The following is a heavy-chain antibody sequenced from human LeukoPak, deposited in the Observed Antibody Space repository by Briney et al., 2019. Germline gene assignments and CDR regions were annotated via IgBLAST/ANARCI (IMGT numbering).Heavy chain of an antibody. CDR2: ISSSSSTI. CDR3: ARAGYDYVWGSYQGFYFDY. Sequence: GGSLRLSCTTSGFSFSSYGMHWVRQAPGKGLEWVSYISSSSSTIYYADSVKGRFTISRDNAKNSLYLQMNSLRAEDTAVYYCARAGYDYVWGSYQGFYFDYWGQGTLVTVSS. D-gene: IGHD3-16*02. CDR1: GFSFSSYG. J-gene: IGHJ4*02. V-gene: IGHV3-48*01.